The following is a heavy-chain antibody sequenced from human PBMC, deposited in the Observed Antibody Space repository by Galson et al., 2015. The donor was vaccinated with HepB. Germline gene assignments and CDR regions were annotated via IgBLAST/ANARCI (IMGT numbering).Heavy chain of an antibody. Sequence: SVKVSCKVAGYSLTKLSMHWVRQAPGKGLEWMGGFDPEDGETIYAQKLQGRITLTEDTSTDTAYMELSSLRSEDTAVYYCATDLGWEQRFWGQGTLVTVSS. CDR1: GYSLTKLS. D-gene: IGHD1/OR15-1a*01. J-gene: IGHJ4*02. V-gene: IGHV1-24*01. CDR3: ATDLGWEQRF. CDR2: FDPEDGET.